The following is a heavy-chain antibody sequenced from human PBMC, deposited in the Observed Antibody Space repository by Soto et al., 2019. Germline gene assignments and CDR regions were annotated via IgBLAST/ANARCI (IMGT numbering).Heavy chain of an antibody. J-gene: IGHJ6*03. V-gene: IGHV1-8*01. CDR1: GYTFTSYD. Sequence: QVQLVQSGAEVKKPGASVKVSCKASGYTFTSYDINWVRQATGQGLEWMGWMNPNSGNTGYAQKFQGRVTMTRNTSISTGYMELGSLRSEDTAVYYCARVYYDYIWGSYRYYYCYYMDVWGKGTTDTVSS. D-gene: IGHD3-16*02. CDR2: MNPNSGNT. CDR3: ARVYYDYIWGSYRYYYCYYMDV.